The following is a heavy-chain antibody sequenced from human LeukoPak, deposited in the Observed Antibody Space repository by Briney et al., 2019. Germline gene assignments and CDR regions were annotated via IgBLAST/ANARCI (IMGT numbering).Heavy chain of an antibody. CDR1: GDSVSNNGAA. Sequence: SQTLSLTCATSGDSVSNNGAAWNWIRQSPSRGFEWLGRTYYRSKWFYDYAVSVKSRITINPDTSKNQFSLHLKSVTPEDTAMYYCARDPPNDQSFDLWGQGTLVSVSS. CDR2: TYYRSKWFY. V-gene: IGHV6-1*01. CDR3: ARDPPNDQSFDL. J-gene: IGHJ5*02. D-gene: IGHD1-1*01.